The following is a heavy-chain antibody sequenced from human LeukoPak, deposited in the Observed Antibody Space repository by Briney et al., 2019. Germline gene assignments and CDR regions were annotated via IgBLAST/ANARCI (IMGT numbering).Heavy chain of an antibody. D-gene: IGHD6-13*01. CDR2: IIPIFGTA. CDR1: GGTFSSYA. CDR3: ASRPIAAANYYYYYYMGV. Sequence: SVKVSCKASGGTFSSYAISWVRQAPGQGLEWMGGIIPIFGTANYAQKFQGRVTITTDESTSTAYMELSSLRSEDTAVYYCASRPIAAANYYYYYYMGVWGKGTTVTVSS. V-gene: IGHV1-69*05. J-gene: IGHJ6*03.